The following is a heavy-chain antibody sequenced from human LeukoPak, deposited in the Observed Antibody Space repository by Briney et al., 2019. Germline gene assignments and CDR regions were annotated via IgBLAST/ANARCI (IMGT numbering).Heavy chain of an antibody. CDR1: GFTFSSYW. J-gene: IGHJ5*02. V-gene: IGHV3-7*01. D-gene: IGHD2-21*01. Sequence: PGGSLRLSCAASGFTFSSYWMSWVRQAPGKGLEWVANIKEDGSEIQYVDSVKGRFTISRDNAKNSLYLQMNSLRAEDTAVYYCAGATASNWFDPWGQGTLVTVSS. CDR2: IKEDGSEI. CDR3: AGATASNWFDP.